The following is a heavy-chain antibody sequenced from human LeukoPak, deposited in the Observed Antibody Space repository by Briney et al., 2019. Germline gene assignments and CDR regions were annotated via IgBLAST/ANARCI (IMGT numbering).Heavy chain of an antibody. D-gene: IGHD3-10*01. CDR1: GFTFSSYW. Sequence: PGGSLRLSCAASGFTFSSYWMHWVRQAPGEGLVWVSRIKTDGSSTSYADSVQGRFTISRDKGMNTLYLQMNSLRAEDTAVYYCARDPFGESTYWGRGILVTVSS. CDR3: ARDPFGESTY. J-gene: IGHJ4*02. V-gene: IGHV3-74*01. CDR2: IKTDGSST.